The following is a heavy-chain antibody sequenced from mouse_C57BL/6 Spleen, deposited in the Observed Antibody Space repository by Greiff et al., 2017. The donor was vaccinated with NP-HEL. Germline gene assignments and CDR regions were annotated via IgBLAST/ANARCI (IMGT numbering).Heavy chain of an antibody. CDR2: IYPGSGNT. J-gene: IGHJ4*01. V-gene: IGHV1-66*01. CDR1: GYSFTSYY. D-gene: IGHD3-1*01. Sequence: VQLQESGPELVKPGASVKISCKASGYSFTSYYIHWVKQRPGQGLEWIGWIYPGSGNTKYNEKFKGKATLTADTSSSTAYMQLSSLTSEDSAVYYCARSGGDYDAMDYWGQGTSVTVSS. CDR3: ARSGGDYDAMDY.